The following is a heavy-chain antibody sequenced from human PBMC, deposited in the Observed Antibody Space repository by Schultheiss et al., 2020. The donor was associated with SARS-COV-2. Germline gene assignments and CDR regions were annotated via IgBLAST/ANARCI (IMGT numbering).Heavy chain of an antibody. CDR1: GFTVSSNY. CDR3: ARGGDYGDYVWFDP. D-gene: IGHD4-17*01. V-gene: IGHV3-21*01. Sequence: GESLKISCAASGFTVSSNYMSWVRQAPGKGLEWVSSISSSSSYIYYADSVKGRFTISRDNAKNSLYLQMNSLRAEDTAVYYCARGGDYGDYVWFDPWGQGTLVTVSS. J-gene: IGHJ5*02. CDR2: ISSSSSYI.